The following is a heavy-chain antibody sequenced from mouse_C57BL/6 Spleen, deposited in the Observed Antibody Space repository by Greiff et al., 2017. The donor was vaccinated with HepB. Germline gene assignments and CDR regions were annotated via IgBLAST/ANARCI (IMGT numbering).Heavy chain of an antibody. J-gene: IGHJ1*03. CDR1: GFTFTDYY. Sequence: EVQGVESGGGLVQPGGSLSLSCAASGFTFTDYYMSWVRQPPGKALEWLGFIRNKANGYTAEYSASVKGRFTISRDNSQSILYLQMNALRAEDSATYYCAKSPVYWYFDDWGTGTTVTGSS. CDR3: AKSPVYWYFDD. CDR2: IRNKANGYTA. V-gene: IGHV7-3*01.